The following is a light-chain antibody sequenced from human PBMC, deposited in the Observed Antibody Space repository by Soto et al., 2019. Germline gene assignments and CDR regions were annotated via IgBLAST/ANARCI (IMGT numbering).Light chain of an antibody. CDR1: QGINSNY. J-gene: IGKJ2*01. V-gene: IGKV3-20*01. CDR3: QQYDNSLYT. CDR2: GAS. Sequence: EIVLTQSPGTLSLSPGERATLSCRASQGINSNYLAWYQQKPGQPPRLLIYGASTRATGIPDRFSGSEYGTDFTLTISRLEPEDFAVFYCQQYDNSLYTFGQGTKLEIK.